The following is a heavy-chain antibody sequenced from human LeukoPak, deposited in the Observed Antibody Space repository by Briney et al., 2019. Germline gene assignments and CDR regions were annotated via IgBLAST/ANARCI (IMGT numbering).Heavy chain of an antibody. V-gene: IGHV3-7*01. J-gene: IGHJ4*02. CDR1: GFTFSSYW. Sequence: GGSLRLSCAASGFTFSSYWMSWVRQAPGKGLEWVANIKQDGSEKYYVDSVKGRFTISRDNAKNSLYLQMNSLRAEDTAVYYCARARPYYDSSGTLDYWGQGTLVTVSS. CDR3: ARARPYYDSSGTLDY. CDR2: IKQDGSEK. D-gene: IGHD3-22*01.